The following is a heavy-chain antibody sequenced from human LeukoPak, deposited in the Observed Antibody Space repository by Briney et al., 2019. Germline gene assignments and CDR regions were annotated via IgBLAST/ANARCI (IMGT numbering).Heavy chain of an antibody. D-gene: IGHD3-10*01. J-gene: IGHJ4*02. Sequence: ASVKVSCKASGYIFTGQDMHWVGQAPGQGLEWMGRINPNSGGTNYAQKFQGRVTMTRDTSISTAYMELSRLRSDDTAVYYCARAKGSITMVRGVTPYFDYWGQGTLVTVSS. V-gene: IGHV1-2*06. CDR3: ARAKGSITMVRGVTPYFDY. CDR1: GYIFTGQD. CDR2: INPNSGGT.